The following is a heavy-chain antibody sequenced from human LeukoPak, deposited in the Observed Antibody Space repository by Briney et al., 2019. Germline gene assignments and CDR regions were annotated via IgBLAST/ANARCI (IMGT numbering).Heavy chain of an antibody. CDR3: ARDLGSGIVVVPAAPFDY. J-gene: IGHJ4*02. CDR1: GYTFTSYG. Sequence: GASVKVSCKASGYTFTSYGISWVRQAPGQGLEWMGWISAYNGNTNYAQKLQGRVTMTTDTSTSTAYMELRSLRSDDTALYYCARDLGSGIVVVPAAPFDYWGQGTLVTVSS. V-gene: IGHV1-18*01. D-gene: IGHD2-2*01. CDR2: ISAYNGNT.